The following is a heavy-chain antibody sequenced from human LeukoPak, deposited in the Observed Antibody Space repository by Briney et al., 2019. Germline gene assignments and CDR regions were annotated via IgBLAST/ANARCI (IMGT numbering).Heavy chain of an antibody. CDR2: ISGSGGGT. J-gene: IGHJ4*02. Sequence: GGSLRLSCAVSGITLSNYGMSWVRQAPGKGLEWVAGISGSGGGTNYADSVKGRFTISRDNSKNTLFLQMNRLRAEDTAVYWCAKIPHPDQWLVADFDYWGKGTLVTVSS. D-gene: IGHD6-19*01. V-gene: IGHV3-23*01. CDR1: GITLSNYG. CDR3: AKIPHPDQWLVADFDY.